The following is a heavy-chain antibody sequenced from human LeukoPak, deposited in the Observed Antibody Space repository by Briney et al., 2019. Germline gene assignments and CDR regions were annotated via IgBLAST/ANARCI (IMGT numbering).Heavy chain of an antibody. CDR2: ISYVGST. Sequence: KASETLSLTCTVSGGSFSSHYWSWIRQPPGKGLEWIGYISYVGSTIYNPSLKSRVTISVDTSKKQFSLKLSSVTAADAAVYYCARDPTTVTKGLDVWGQGTMVTVSS. V-gene: IGHV4-59*11. D-gene: IGHD4-17*01. CDR3: ARDPTTVTKGLDV. J-gene: IGHJ3*01. CDR1: GGSFSSHY.